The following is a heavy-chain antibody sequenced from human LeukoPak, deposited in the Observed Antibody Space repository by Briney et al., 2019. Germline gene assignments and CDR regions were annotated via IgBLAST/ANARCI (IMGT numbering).Heavy chain of an antibody. D-gene: IGHD3-22*01. Sequence: SVKVSCKASGDTFSSYAISWVRQAPGQGLEWMGGIIPIFGTANYAQKFQGRVTITADESTSTAYMELSSLRSEDTAVYYCAKNYYDSSGYLRYWGQGTLVTVSS. CDR2: IIPIFGTA. CDR1: GDTFSSYA. J-gene: IGHJ4*02. V-gene: IGHV1-69*01. CDR3: AKNYYDSSGYLRY.